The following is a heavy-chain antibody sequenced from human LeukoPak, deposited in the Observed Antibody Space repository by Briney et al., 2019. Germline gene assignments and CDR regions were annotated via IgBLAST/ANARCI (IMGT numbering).Heavy chain of an antibody. Sequence: SETLSLTCTLSGGSISSSIYYWGWIRHPPGKGLEGIGSISYSGSTYYTPPLKSRDPISVHTHKHQFPLDLISVTAADTAVYYCASLGGYYYDSSGYYSPGYYYMDVWGKGTTVTVSS. V-gene: IGHV4-39*06. CDR2: ISYSGST. CDR1: GGSISSSIYY. CDR3: ASLGGYYYDSSGYYSPGYYYMDV. D-gene: IGHD3-22*01. J-gene: IGHJ6*03.